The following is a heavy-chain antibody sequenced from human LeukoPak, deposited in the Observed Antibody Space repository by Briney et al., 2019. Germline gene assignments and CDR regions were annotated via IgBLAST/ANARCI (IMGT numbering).Heavy chain of an antibody. CDR3: AKLPSYGDYGVYWYFDL. J-gene: IGHJ2*01. Sequence: GGSLRLSCAASGFTFSSYAMSWVRLAPGKGLEWVSAISGSGGSTYYADSVKGRFTISRDNSKNTLYLQMNSLRAEDTAVYYCAKLPSYGDYGVYWYFDLWGRGTLVTVSS. CDR2: ISGSGGST. CDR1: GFTFSSYA. D-gene: IGHD4-17*01. V-gene: IGHV3-23*01.